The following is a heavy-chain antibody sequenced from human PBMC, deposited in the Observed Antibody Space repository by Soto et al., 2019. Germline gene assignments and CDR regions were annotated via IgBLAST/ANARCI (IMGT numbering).Heavy chain of an antibody. CDR2: IYYSGST. CDR1: GGSISSGGYS. J-gene: IGHJ3*02. Sequence: QVQLQESGPGLVKPSQTLSLTCTVSGGSISSGGYSWTWIRQHPGKGLEWIGYIYYSGSTYYKPSLKSRVPISVDTSMNQLSRKLSSVTAADTAVYYFAGASPWHPGAFDIWGQGTTVTVSS. V-gene: IGHV4-31*03. CDR3: AGASPWHPGAFDI. D-gene: IGHD5-12*01.